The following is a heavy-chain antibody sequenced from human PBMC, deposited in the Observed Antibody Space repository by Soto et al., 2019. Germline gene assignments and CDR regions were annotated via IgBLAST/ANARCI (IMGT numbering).Heavy chain of an antibody. CDR3: ASVGVSSSSNAEDFDY. CDR1: GGSISSSSYY. D-gene: IGHD6-6*01. V-gene: IGHV4-39*01. J-gene: IGHJ4*02. Sequence: PSETLSLTCTVSGGSISSSSYYWGWIRQPPGKGLEWIGSIYYSGSTYYNPSLKSRVTISVDMSKNQFSLKLSSVTAADTAVYYCASVGVSSSSNAEDFDYWGQGTLVTVSS. CDR2: IYYSGST.